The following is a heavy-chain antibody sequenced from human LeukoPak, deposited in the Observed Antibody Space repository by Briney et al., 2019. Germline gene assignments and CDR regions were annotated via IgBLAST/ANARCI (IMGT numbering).Heavy chain of an antibody. V-gene: IGHV1-2*02. CDR1: GYTFTGYY. CDR3: ARGDSSGEKASDAFDI. CDR2: INPNSGGT. J-gene: IGHJ3*02. D-gene: IGHD3-22*01. Sequence: ASVKVSCKASGYTFTGYYMHWMRQAPGQGLEWMGWINPNSGGTNYAQKFQGRVTMTRDTSISTAYMELSRLRSDDTAAYYCARGDSSGEKASDAFDIWGQGTMVTVSS.